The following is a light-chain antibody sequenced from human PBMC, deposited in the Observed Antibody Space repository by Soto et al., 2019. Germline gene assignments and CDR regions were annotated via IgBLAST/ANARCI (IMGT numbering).Light chain of an antibody. CDR3: SSYSRTSTRV. CDR1: SSDVGGYNY. CDR2: EVS. J-gene: IGLJ1*01. Sequence: QSVLTQPVSVSGSPGQSITISCTGTSSDVGGYNYVSWSQQHPGKAPQLMIYEVSKRPSGVSNRFSGSKSGNTASLTISGLQAEDEADYYCSSYSRTSTRVFGTGTKVTVL. V-gene: IGLV2-14*01.